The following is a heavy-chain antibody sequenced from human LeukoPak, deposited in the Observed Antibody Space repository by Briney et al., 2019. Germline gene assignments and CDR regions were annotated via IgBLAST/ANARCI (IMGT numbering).Heavy chain of an antibody. D-gene: IGHD6-13*01. V-gene: IGHV4-59*01. Sequence: SETLSLTCTVSGGSISSYYWSWIRQPPGKGLEWIGYIYYSGSTNYNPSLKSRVTISVDTSKNQFSLKLSSVTAADTAVYYRARSSWYAGNDYWGQGTLVTVSS. CDR2: IYYSGST. CDR1: GGSISSYY. CDR3: ARSSWYAGNDY. J-gene: IGHJ4*02.